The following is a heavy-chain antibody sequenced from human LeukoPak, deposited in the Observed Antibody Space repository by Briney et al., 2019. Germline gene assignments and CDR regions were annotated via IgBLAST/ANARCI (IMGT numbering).Heavy chain of an antibody. D-gene: IGHD6-6*01. CDR1: GFTFSDFA. CDR2: ISGNGGRT. J-gene: IGHJ3*02. CDR3: AKPKGIAARPTFAFDI. Sequence: GGSLRLSCAASGFTFSDFAMSWVRQAPGKGLEWVSTISGNGGRTYYADSVKGRFTISRDNSKNTLYLQMNSLRAEDTAVYYCAKPKGIAARPTFAFDIWGQGTMVTVSS. V-gene: IGHV3-23*01.